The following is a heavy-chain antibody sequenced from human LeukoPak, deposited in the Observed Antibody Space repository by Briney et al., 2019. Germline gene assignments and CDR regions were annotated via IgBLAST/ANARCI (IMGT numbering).Heavy chain of an antibody. V-gene: IGHV3-11*01. CDR2: ISGGGSTI. CDR1: GFTFSDYY. J-gene: IGHJ6*03. CDR3: ARERGRVEMATNPRSTYMDV. Sequence: GGSLRLSCAASGFTFSDYYMNWIRQAPGKGLEWVSYISGGGSTIYYADSVKGRFTISRDNAKNSLYLQMSSLRPDDTAVYYCARERGRVEMATNPRSTYMDVWGKGTTVTVSS. D-gene: IGHD5-24*01.